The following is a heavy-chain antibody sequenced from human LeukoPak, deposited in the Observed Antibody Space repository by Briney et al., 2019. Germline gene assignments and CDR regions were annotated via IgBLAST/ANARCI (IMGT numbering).Heavy chain of an antibody. CDR2: ISGDGTFT. CDR1: GFRFEGYA. Sequence: PGGSLRLSCGASGFRFEGYAMHWVRQAPGKGLEWVSLISGDGTFTYYADSVKGRFTISRDNTKNSLYLQMNSLRADDTALYYCVKDNFCPECAFDIWGQGTRVTASS. J-gene: IGHJ3*02. CDR3: VKDNFCPECAFDI. D-gene: IGHD3-3*01. V-gene: IGHV3-43*02.